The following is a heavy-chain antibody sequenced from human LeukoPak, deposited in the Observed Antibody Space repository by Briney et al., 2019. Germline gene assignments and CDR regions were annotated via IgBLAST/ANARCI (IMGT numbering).Heavy chain of an antibody. CDR1: GGSISSSSYY. D-gene: IGHD1-26*01. V-gene: IGHV4-39*07. Sequence: KPSETLSLTCTVSGGSISSSSYYWGWIRQPPGKGLEWIGSIYYSGSTNYNPSLKSRVTISVDTSKNQFSLKLSSVTAADTAVYYCARPRFLVGATTPDAFDIWGQGTMVTVSS. J-gene: IGHJ3*02. CDR2: IYYSGST. CDR3: ARPRFLVGATTPDAFDI.